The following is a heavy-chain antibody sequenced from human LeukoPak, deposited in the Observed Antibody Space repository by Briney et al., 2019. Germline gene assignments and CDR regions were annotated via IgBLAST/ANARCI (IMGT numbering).Heavy chain of an antibody. CDR1: GYTFTGYY. Sequence: ASVKVSCKASGYTFTGYYMHWVRQAPGQGLEWMGWINPNSGGTNYAQKFQGRVTMTRDTSISTAYMELSRLRSDDTAVYYCARQRFGDVHAFDVWGQGTAVSVS. CDR2: INPNSGGT. CDR3: ARQRFGDVHAFDV. D-gene: IGHD3-10*01. J-gene: IGHJ3*01. V-gene: IGHV1-2*02.